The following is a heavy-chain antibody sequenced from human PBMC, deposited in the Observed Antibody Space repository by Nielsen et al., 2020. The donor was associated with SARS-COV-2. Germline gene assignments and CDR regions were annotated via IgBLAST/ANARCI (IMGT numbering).Heavy chain of an antibody. CDR2: IYYSGST. D-gene: IGHD3-3*01. J-gene: IGHJ6*02. V-gene: IGHV4-30-4*01. CDR1: GGSISSGDYY. CDR3: ARERVGGITIFGVVTRYGMDV. Sequence: SETLSLTCTVSGGSISSGDYYWSWIRQPPGKGLEWIGYIYYSGSTYYNPSLKSRLTISVDTSKNQFSLKPSSVTAADTALYYCARERVGGITIFGVVTRYGMDVWGQGTTVTVSS.